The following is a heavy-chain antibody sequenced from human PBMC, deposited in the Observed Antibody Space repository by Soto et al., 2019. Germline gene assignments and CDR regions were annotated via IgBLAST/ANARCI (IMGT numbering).Heavy chain of an antibody. D-gene: IGHD3-22*01. J-gene: IGHJ5*02. CDR1: GGSISSGGYY. CDR3: AREVGDYYDSSGYSPITWFDP. Sequence: SATLSLTCTLSGGSISSGGYYWSWLRHHPGKGLEWIGYIYYSGSTYYNPSLKSRVTISVDTSKNQFSLKLSSVTAADTAVYYCAREVGDYYDSSGYSPITWFDPWGQGTRVT. CDR2: IYYSGST. V-gene: IGHV4-31*03.